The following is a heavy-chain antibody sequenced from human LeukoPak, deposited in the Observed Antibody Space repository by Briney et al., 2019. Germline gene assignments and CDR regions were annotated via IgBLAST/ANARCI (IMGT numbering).Heavy chain of an antibody. J-gene: IGHJ6*02. CDR3: AREGHTLARGVIMSYYGMDV. CDR2: TYYKSKWYN. V-gene: IGHV6-1*01. Sequence: SQTLSLTCAISGDSVSTNSAAWNWIRQSPSRGLEWLGRTYYKSKWYNDYAVSVKSRITINPDTSRNQFSLQLRSLTTDDTAVYYCAREGHTLARGVIMSYYGMDVWGQGTTVTVSS. D-gene: IGHD3-10*01. CDR1: GDSVSTNSAA.